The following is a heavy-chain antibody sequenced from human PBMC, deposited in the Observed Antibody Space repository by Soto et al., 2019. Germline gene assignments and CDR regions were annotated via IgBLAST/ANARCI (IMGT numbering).Heavy chain of an antibody. V-gene: IGHV4-59*01. Sequence: SETLSLTCTVSGGSISSYYWSWIRQPPGKGLEWIGYIYYSGSTNYNPSLKSRVTISVDTSKNQFSLKLSSVTAADTAVYYCARGAGSIGTGSGSYSYYYYMDVWGKGTTVTVSS. J-gene: IGHJ6*03. D-gene: IGHD3-10*01. CDR2: IYYSGST. CDR1: GGSISSYY. CDR3: ARGAGSIGTGSGSYSYYYYMDV.